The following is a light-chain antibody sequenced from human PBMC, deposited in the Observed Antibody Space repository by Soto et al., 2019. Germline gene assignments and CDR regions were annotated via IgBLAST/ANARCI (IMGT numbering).Light chain of an antibody. CDR3: QHRSNWPPYT. Sequence: EIVLTQSPATLSLSPGDRATLSCRASQSVSSYLAWYQQRPGQAPRLLIYDASNSATGIPARFSGSASGTDFTLTSSRREPEDFAVYYCQHRSNWPPYTFVQGTKLQ. CDR1: QSVSSY. J-gene: IGKJ2*01. V-gene: IGKV3-11*01. CDR2: DAS.